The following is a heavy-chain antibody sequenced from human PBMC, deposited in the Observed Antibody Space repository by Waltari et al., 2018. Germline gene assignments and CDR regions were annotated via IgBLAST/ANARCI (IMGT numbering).Heavy chain of an antibody. CDR2: ISSSSSYI. Sequence: EVQLVESGGGLVKPGGSLRLSCAASGFTFSSYSMNWVRQAPGKWLEWASSISSSSSYIYYADSVKGRFTISRDNAKNSLYLQMNSLRAEDTAVYYCARFKVKNNWFDPWGQGTLVTVSS. J-gene: IGHJ5*02. V-gene: IGHV3-21*01. CDR1: GFTFSSYS. CDR3: ARFKVKNNWFDP.